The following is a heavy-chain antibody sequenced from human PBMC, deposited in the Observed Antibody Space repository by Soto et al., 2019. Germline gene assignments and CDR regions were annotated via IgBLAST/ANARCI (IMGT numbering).Heavy chain of an antibody. D-gene: IGHD3-9*01. J-gene: IGHJ4*02. CDR3: ARVVGVGDTLTGPVFDY. V-gene: IGHV4-4*02. CDR2: IYHSGST. CDR1: GGSISSSNW. Sequence: PSETLSLTCAVSGGSISSSNWWSWVRQPPGKGLEWIGEIYHSGSTNYNPSLKSRVTISVDRSKNQFSLKLSSVTAADTAVYYGARVVGVGDTLTGPVFDYWGQGTRVTVAS.